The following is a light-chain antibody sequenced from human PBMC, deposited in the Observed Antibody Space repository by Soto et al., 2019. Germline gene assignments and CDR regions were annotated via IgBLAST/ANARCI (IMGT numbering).Light chain of an antibody. CDR3: QHYNSYSEA. Sequence: DGEMTHSPGCVCACVGGRFARTWQASQDISEYLNWYQQKSGKAPKLLIFDASSLKSGVPSRFSGSGSGTEFTLTISSLQPDDFATYYCQHYNSYSEAFGQGTKVDIK. CDR2: DAS. V-gene: IGKV1-5*01. CDR1: QDISEY. J-gene: IGKJ1*01.